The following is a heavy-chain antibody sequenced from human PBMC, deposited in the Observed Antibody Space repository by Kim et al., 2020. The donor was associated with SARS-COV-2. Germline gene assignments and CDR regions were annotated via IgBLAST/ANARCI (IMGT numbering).Heavy chain of an antibody. CDR2: IWYEGSNK. CDR3: VRDLGPSPHPWFDP. V-gene: IGHV3-33*01. Sequence: GGSLRLSCAASGFTFSSYGMHWVRQAPGKGLEWVAIIWYEGSNKYHADSVKGRFPLSLSSSPTILSLPIHLLLASSPSVSSCVRDLGPSPHPWFDPW. CDR1: GFTFSSYG. D-gene: IGHD3-10*01. J-gene: IGHJ5*02.